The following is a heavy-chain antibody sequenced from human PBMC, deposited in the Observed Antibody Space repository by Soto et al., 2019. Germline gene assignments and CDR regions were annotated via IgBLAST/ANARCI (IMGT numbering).Heavy chain of an antibody. J-gene: IGHJ4*02. V-gene: IGHV4-34*01. CDR1: GVSFSGYY. Sequence: PSETLSLTCAAYGVSFSGYYWSWIRQPPGKGLEWIGEINHSGSTNYNPSLKSRVTISVDTSKNQFSLKLSSVTAADTAVYYCARALITIFGVATEYYFDYWGQGTLVTVSS. CDR3: ARALITIFGVATEYYFDY. D-gene: IGHD3-3*01. CDR2: INHSGST.